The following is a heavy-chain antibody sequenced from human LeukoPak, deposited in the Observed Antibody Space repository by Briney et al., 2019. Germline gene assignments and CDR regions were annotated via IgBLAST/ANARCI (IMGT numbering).Heavy chain of an antibody. D-gene: IGHD2-21*02. V-gene: IGHV3-53*01. Sequence: GGSLRLSCAASGFIVSSKYMSWVRQAPGKGLEWVSTVYSNDDTYYADPVKGRFSISRDKSKNTLYLQMNSLRAEDTAVYYCGSSTVHYYNYGMDVWGQGATVTVSS. CDR3: GSSTVHYYNYGMDV. J-gene: IGHJ6*02. CDR2: VYSNDDT. CDR1: GFIVSSKY.